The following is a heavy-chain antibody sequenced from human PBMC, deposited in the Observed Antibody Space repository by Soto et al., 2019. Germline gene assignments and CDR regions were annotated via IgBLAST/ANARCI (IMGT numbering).Heavy chain of an antibody. J-gene: IGHJ4*02. CDR2: INSAGGAT. CDR3: ARDIVGPTRGADY. Sequence: GGSLRLSCAASGFTFSDYWMHWVRQVPGKGLVWLSRINSAGGATAYADSVKGRFSISRDNAKNTLYLQMNSLRADDTAVYYCARDIVGPTRGADYWGQGTLVTVS. D-gene: IGHD1-26*01. CDR1: GFTFSDYW. V-gene: IGHV3-74*01.